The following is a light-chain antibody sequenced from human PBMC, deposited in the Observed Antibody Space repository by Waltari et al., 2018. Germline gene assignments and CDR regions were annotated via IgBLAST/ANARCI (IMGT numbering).Light chain of an antibody. CDR1: QGLARN. CDR2: AAS. CDR3: QQLHSYPLT. Sequence: IQLTQSPSSLSASVGDRVTIPCRASQGLARNLAWYQHKPGNAPALLIYAASTLQTGVPSRFSGSGSRTDFTLTISSLQPEDLXVYHCQQLHSYPLTFGGGTTVDI. V-gene: IGKV1-9*01. J-gene: IGKJ4*01.